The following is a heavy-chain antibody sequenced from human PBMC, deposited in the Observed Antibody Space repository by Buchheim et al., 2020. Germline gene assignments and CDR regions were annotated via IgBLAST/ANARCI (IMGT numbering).Heavy chain of an antibody. CDR1: GFTFSSYA. J-gene: IGHJ6*03. CDR3: AKAEQQWLGGPYYYYYYMDV. CDR2: ISGSGGST. D-gene: IGHD6-19*01. Sequence: EVQLLESGGGLVQPGGSLRLSCAASGFTFSSYAMSWVRQAPGKGLEWVSAISGSGGSTYYADSVKGRFTISRDNSKNTLYLQMNSLRAEDTAVYYCAKAEQQWLGGPYYYYYYMDVWGKGTT. V-gene: IGHV3-23*01.